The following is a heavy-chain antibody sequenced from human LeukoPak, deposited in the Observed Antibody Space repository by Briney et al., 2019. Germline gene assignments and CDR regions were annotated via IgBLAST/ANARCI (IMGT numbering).Heavy chain of an antibody. V-gene: IGHV1-2*02. CDR1: GYTFTGYY. CDR3: ARPPYDILTGYYRGYYYYMDV. D-gene: IGHD3-9*01. Sequence: ASLKVSCKASGYTFTGYYMHWVRQAPGQGLEWMVWINPNSGGTNYAQKFQGRVTMTRDTSISTAYMELSRLRSDDTAVFFWARPPYDILTGYYRGYYYYMDVWGKGTAVTISS. CDR2: INPNSGGT. J-gene: IGHJ6*03.